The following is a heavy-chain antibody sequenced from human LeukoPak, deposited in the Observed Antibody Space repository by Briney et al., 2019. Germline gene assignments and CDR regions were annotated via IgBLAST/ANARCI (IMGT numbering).Heavy chain of an antibody. CDR2: IYYSGST. V-gene: IGHV4-39*01. D-gene: IGHD3-22*01. Sequence: SETLSLTCTVSGGSVSSGDYYWVWIRQPPGKGLEWIGSIYYSGSTYYNPSLKSRVTISVDTSKNQFSLKLSSVTAADTAVYYCASPGSSGSYFDYWGQGTLVTVSS. CDR3: ASPGSSGSYFDY. CDR1: GGSVSSGDYY. J-gene: IGHJ4*02.